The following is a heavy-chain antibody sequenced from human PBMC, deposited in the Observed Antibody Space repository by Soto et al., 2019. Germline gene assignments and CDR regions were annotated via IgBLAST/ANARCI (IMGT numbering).Heavy chain of an antibody. D-gene: IGHD1-1*01. CDR1: GFSLSTSGVG. J-gene: IGHJ4*02. CDR2: ISWDDDK. CDR3: AHRAGLQGNWNGGSFDF. Sequence: QITLRESGPTRVKVTQTLTLTCTFSGFSLSTSGVGVGWIRQPPGKALERLALISWDDDKRYNPSLKSRLTTTNPTSKHQVVLTMTDMDPVDTATYYCAHRAGLQGNWNGGSFDFWGQGALVTVSS. V-gene: IGHV2-5*02.